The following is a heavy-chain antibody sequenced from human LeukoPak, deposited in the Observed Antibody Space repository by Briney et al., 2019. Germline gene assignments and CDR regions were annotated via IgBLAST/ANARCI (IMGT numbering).Heavy chain of an antibody. CDR2: VGHSGNT. CDR3: VVGQWEPKGAY. Sequence: PSETLSLTCAVYGGSLGSYFWNWIRQTPGKGLEWIGEVGHSGNTNYNPSLKSRVTMSLDTSRNQFSLKLNSVTAADTAVYYCVVGQWEPKGAYWCQGNLVTVSS. D-gene: IGHD1-26*01. CDR1: GGSLGSYF. V-gene: IGHV4-34*01. J-gene: IGHJ4*02.